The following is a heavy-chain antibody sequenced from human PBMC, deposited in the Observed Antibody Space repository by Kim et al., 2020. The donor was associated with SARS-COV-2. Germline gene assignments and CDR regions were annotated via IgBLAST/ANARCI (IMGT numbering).Heavy chain of an antibody. Sequence: GGSLRLSCAASGFTFSSYGMHWVRQAPGKGLEWVAVISYDGSNKYYADSVKGRFTISRDNSKNTLYLQMNSLRAEDTAVYYCAKDEQWLVLGAFDIWGQGTMVTVSS. CDR3: AKDEQWLVLGAFDI. D-gene: IGHD6-19*01. V-gene: IGHV3-30*18. J-gene: IGHJ3*02. CDR1: GFTFSSYG. CDR2: ISYDGSNK.